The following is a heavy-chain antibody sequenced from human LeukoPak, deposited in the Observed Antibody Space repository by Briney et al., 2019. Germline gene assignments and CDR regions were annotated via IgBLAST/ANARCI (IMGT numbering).Heavy chain of an antibody. V-gene: IGHV4-59*01. J-gene: IGHJ4*02. CDR1: GGSISAYY. CDR3: ANSYYGGNFDY. Sequence: PSETLSLTCTVSGGSISAYYWSWIRQPPGKRLEWIGYIYNSGSTNYNPSLKSRVTMSVDASKNQFSLMLSSVTAADTAVYYRANSYYGGNFDYWGQGTLVTVSS. CDR2: IYNSGST. D-gene: IGHD4-23*01.